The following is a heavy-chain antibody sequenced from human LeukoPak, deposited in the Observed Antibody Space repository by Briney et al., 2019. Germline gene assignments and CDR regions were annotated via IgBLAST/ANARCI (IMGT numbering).Heavy chain of an antibody. CDR1: VYTFTSYG. CDR3: ARDQREGHTAMVVSDY. CDR2: SSAYNGNT. Sequence: AAVKVSCMASVYTFTSYGISWLRQAPGQGLEGMGWSSAYNGNTNNAQKLQGRVTMTTATSTSTAYMELRSLRSDDTAVYYCARDQREGHTAMVVSDYWGKGTLVTVSS. V-gene: IGHV1-18*01. J-gene: IGHJ4*02. D-gene: IGHD5-18*01.